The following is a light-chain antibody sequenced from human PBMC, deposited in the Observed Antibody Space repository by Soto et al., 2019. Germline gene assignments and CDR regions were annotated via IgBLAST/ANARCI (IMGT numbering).Light chain of an antibody. V-gene: IGKV3-20*01. Sequence: ETVLTQSPGTLSLSPGESATLSCRASQSVSSSYLAWYQQKPGQAPRLLIYGTSGRATGIPDRFSGSGSGTDFNLTLSRLEPEDFAVYYCQQYGSSPYTFGQGAKLEIK. CDR2: GTS. CDR3: QQYGSSPYT. CDR1: QSVSSSY. J-gene: IGKJ2*01.